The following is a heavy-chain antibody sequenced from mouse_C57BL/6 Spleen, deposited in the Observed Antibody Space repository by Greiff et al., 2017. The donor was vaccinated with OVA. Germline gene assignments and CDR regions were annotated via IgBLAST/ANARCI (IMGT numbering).Heavy chain of an antibody. V-gene: IGHV14-4*01. CDR1: GFNIKDDY. Sequence: VQLQQSGAELVRPGASVKLSCTASGFNIKDDYMHWVKQRPEQGLEWIGWFDPENGDTEYASKFQGKATITADTSSNTAYLQLSSLTSEDTAVYYCTTSAGTGAMDYWGQGTSVTVSS. CDR2: FDPENGDT. CDR3: TTSAGTGAMDY. D-gene: IGHD4-1*01. J-gene: IGHJ4*01.